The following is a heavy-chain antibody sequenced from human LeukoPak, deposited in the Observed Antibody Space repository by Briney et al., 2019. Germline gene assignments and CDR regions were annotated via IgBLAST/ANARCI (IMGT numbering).Heavy chain of an antibody. Sequence: SQTLSLTCTVSGGSTSSGGYYWSWIRQHPGKGLEWIGHIYYSGTSFYNPSLTSRVTISVDTSKNQFSLKLTSVNDADTAVYYCARIERSSYSLGFDYWGQGTLVTVSS. CDR1: GGSTSSGGYY. CDR3: ARIERSSYSLGFDY. D-gene: IGHD6-6*01. J-gene: IGHJ4*02. CDR2: IYYSGTS. V-gene: IGHV4-31*03.